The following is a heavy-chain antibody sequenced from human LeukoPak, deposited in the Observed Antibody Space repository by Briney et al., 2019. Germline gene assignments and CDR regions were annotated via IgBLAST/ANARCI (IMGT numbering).Heavy chain of an antibody. V-gene: IGHV4-39*01. D-gene: IGHD3-10*01. CDR3: ARHGDYYGSGSRY. CDR2: IYYSGST. CDR1: GGSISSSSYY. Sequence: SETLSLTCTVSGGSISSSSYYWGWIRQPPGKGGEWIGSIYYSGSTYYNPSLKSRVTISVDTPKNQCSRKLRSVTAADTAVYYCARHGDYYGSGSRYWGQGTLVTVSS. J-gene: IGHJ4*02.